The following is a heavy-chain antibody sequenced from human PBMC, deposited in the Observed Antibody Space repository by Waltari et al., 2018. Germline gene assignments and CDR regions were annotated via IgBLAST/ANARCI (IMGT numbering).Heavy chain of an antibody. J-gene: IGHJ3*02. CDR3: ARGPIENAFDI. V-gene: IGHV4-31*03. CDR2: IYYSGST. CDR1: GCPISRGGYS. Sequence: VQLQESGPGLVKPSQTLSLTCTVSGCPISRGGYSWRWIRQHPGKGLEWIGYIYYSGSTYYNPSLKSRVTISVDTSKNQFSLKLSSVTAADTAVYYCARGPIENAFDIWGQGTMVTVSS.